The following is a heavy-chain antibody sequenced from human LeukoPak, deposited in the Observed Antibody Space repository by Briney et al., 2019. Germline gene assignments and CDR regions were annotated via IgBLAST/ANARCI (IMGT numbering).Heavy chain of an antibody. CDR3: ATRSTTGTSYYYYYYGMDV. D-gene: IGHD1-1*01. CDR2: ISGSGGST. V-gene: IGHV3-23*01. J-gene: IGHJ6*02. Sequence: GGSLRLSCAASGFTFSNYAMSWVRQAPGKGLEWVSAISGSGGSTYYADSVKGRFTISRDNSKNTLYLQMNSLRAEDTAVYYCATRSTTGTSYYYYYYGMDVWGQGTTVTVSS. CDR1: GFTFSNYA.